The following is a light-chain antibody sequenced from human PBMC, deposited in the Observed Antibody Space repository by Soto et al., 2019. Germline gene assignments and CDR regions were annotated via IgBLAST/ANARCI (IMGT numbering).Light chain of an antibody. CDR1: SSNIGNNY. CDR3: GTWDSSLSLYV. V-gene: IGLV1-51*02. Sequence: QAVVTQPPSVSAAPGQRVTISCYGSSSNIGNNYVAWYQQLPGTAPKLLIYEDDKRPSRIPDRFSGSKSGTSATLGITGLQTGDEADYYCGTWDSSLSLYVFGTGTKLTVL. CDR2: EDD. J-gene: IGLJ1*01.